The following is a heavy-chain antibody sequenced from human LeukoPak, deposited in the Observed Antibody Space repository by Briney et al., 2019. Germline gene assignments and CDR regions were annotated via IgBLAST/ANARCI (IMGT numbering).Heavy chain of an antibody. V-gene: IGHV3-64*01. CDR1: GFTFSSYA. D-gene: IGHD3-9*01. CDR3: AREGAYDILTGYYYYYYYMDV. J-gene: IGHJ6*03. CDR2: ISSNGGST. Sequence: GGSLRLSCAASGFTFSSYAMHWVRQAPGKGLEYVSAISSNGGSTYYANPVKGRFTISRDNSKNTLYLQMGSLRAEDMAVYYCAREGAYDILTGYYYYYYYMDVWGKGTTVTVSS.